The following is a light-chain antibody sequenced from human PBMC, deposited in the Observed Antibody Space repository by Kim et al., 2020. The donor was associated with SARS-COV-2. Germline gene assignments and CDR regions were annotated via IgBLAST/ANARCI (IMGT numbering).Light chain of an antibody. CDR2: GAS. V-gene: IGKV3-20*01. Sequence: DIVLTQSPGTLSLSPGERATLPCRASRSVRYSYLAWYQQKPGQTPRLLIFGASTRAIGIPDRFSGSGSGTDFTLTISRLEPDDFAVYYCQQYGTSPLTFGGGTKVDIK. CDR3: QQYGTSPLT. CDR1: RSVRYSY. J-gene: IGKJ4*01.